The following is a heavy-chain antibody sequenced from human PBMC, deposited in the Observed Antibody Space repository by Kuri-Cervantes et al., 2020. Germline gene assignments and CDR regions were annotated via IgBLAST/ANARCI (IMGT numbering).Heavy chain of an antibody. D-gene: IGHD3-10*02. Sequence: SETLSLTCTVSGGSISSGGYYWSWIRQHPGKGLEWIGYIYYSGSTYYNPSLKSRVTILVDTSKNQFSLKLSSVTAADTAVYYCARDSHGYGDVRDYYYYGMDVWGQGTTVTVSS. J-gene: IGHJ6*02. V-gene: IGHV4-30-4*08. CDR3: ARDSHGYGDVRDYYYYGMDV. CDR1: GGSISSGGYY. CDR2: IYYSGST.